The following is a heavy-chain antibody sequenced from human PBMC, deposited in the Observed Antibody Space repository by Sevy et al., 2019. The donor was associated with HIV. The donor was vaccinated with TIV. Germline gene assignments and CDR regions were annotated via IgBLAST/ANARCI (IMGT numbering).Heavy chain of an antibody. Sequence: GSLSLTCAVSGGSVSSGDYYWSWIRQPPGKGLEWIGYVSYIGSTNYSPSLKSRLTISVDTSRNQFSLKLNSVTAADTAVYYCARDRIAAAGGHFDYWGQGILVTVSS. D-gene: IGHD6-13*01. CDR1: GGSVSSGDYY. CDR2: VSYIGST. CDR3: ARDRIAAAGGHFDY. J-gene: IGHJ4*02. V-gene: IGHV4-61*08.